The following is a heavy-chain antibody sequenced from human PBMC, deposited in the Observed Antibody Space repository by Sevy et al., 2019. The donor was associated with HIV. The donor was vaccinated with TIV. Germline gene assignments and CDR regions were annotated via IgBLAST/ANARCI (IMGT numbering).Heavy chain of an antibody. CDR3: ALERLSSNVAEYFQN. D-gene: IGHD1-1*01. Sequence: GGSLRLSCAASGFTFTSFSMHWVRLAPGKGLEWVATLSYDGSNKYYADSVKGRFTISRDNSKNCLYLQMNSLRAEDTAVYCCALERLSSNVAEYFQNWGQGTLVTVSS. CDR2: LSYDGSNK. V-gene: IGHV3-30-3*01. J-gene: IGHJ1*01. CDR1: GFTFTSFS.